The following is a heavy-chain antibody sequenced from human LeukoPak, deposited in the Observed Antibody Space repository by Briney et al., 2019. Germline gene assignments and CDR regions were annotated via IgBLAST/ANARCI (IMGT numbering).Heavy chain of an antibody. V-gene: IGHV1-8*01. D-gene: IGHD6-19*01. CDR3: ARGRAVAGTSHWFDP. Sequence: ASVEVSCKASGYTFTSYDINWVRQATGQGLEWMGWMNPNSGNTGYAQKFQGRVTMTRNTSISTAYMELSSLRSEDAAVYYCARGRAVAGTSHWFDPWGQGTLVTVSS. J-gene: IGHJ5*02. CDR1: GYTFTSYD. CDR2: MNPNSGNT.